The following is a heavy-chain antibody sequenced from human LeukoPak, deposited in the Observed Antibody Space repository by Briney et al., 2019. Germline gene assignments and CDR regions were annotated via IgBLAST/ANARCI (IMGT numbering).Heavy chain of an antibody. Sequence: GASVKVSCKASGYTFTSYYMHWVRQAPGQGLEWMGIINPSGGSTSYAQKFQGRVTITADKSTSTAYMELSSLRSEDTAVYYCAREAGSGSGKHIWGQGTMVTVSS. D-gene: IGHD3-10*01. CDR1: GYTFTSYY. CDR2: INPSGGST. V-gene: IGHV1-46*01. J-gene: IGHJ3*02. CDR3: AREAGSGSGKHI.